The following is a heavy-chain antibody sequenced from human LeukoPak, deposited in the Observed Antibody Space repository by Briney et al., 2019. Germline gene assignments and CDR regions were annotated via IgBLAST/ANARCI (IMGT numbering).Heavy chain of an antibody. CDR2: IYYSGST. Sequence: PSETLSLTCTVSGGSISSSSYYWGWIRQPPGKGLEWIGSIYYSGSTYYNPSLKSRVTISVDTSKNQFSLKLSSVTAADTAVYYCARHGDVRYSDWLKDGFDYWGQGTLVTVSS. CDR1: GGSISSSSYY. CDR3: ARHGDVRYSDWLKDGFDY. D-gene: IGHD3-9*01. J-gene: IGHJ4*02. V-gene: IGHV4-39*01.